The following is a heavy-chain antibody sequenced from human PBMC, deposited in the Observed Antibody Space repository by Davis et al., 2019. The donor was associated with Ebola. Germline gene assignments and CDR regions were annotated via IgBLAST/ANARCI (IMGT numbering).Heavy chain of an antibody. V-gene: IGHV1-46*01. J-gene: IGHJ4*02. CDR3: ARDQYGDYVVYSG. Sequence: ASVKVSCKASGYTFTSYYMHWVRQAPGQGLEWMGIINPSGGSTSYAQKFQGRVTITADKSTSTAYMELSSLRSEDTAVYYCARDQYGDYVVYSGWGQGTLVTVSS. D-gene: IGHD4-17*01. CDR2: INPSGGST. CDR1: GYTFTSYY.